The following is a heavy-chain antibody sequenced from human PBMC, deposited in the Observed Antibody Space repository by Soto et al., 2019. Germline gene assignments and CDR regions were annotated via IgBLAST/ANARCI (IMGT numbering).Heavy chain of an antibody. Sequence: TLSLTCTVSSGSISSYYWSWIRQPPGKGLEWIGYIYYSGSTNYNPSLKSRVTISVDTSKNQFSLKLSSVTAADTAVYYCAKWDILTGFDYWGQGTLVTVSS. V-gene: IGHV4-59*01. CDR1: SGSISSYY. J-gene: IGHJ4*02. CDR2: IYYSGST. CDR3: AKWDILTGFDY. D-gene: IGHD3-9*01.